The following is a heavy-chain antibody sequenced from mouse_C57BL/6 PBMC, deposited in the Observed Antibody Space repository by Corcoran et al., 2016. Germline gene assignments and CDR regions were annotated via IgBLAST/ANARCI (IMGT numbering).Heavy chain of an antibody. Sequence: EVQLQQSGPELVKPGASVKISCKASGYTFTDYYMNWVKQSHGKSLEWIGDINPNNGGTSYNQKFKGKATLTVDKSSSTAYMELRSLTSEDSAVYYCARSYYDPLAYWGQGTLVTVSA. D-gene: IGHD2-4*01. CDR3: ARSYYDPLAY. CDR2: INPNNGGT. CDR1: GYTFTDYY. J-gene: IGHJ3*01. V-gene: IGHV1-26*01.